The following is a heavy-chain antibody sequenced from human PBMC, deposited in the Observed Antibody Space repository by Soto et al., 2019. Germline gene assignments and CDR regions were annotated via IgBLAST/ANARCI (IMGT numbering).Heavy chain of an antibody. V-gene: IGHV4-4*02. Sequence: SETLSLTCAVSSGSISSSHWWSWVRQPPGKGLEWIGEIYHSGSTNYNPSLKSRVTISVDKSKNQFSLKLTSVTAADTAVYYCARTHLGDCSGTNCYSGALDYWAQGTLVTVSS. CDR1: SGSISSSHW. J-gene: IGHJ4*02. CDR2: IYHSGST. CDR3: ARTHLGDCSGTNCYSGALDY. D-gene: IGHD2-2*01.